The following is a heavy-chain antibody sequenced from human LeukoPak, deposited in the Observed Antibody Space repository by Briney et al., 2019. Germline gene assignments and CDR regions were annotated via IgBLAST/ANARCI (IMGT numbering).Heavy chain of an antibody. Sequence: GGSLRLSCAASGFTFSSYSMNWVRQAPGKGLEWVSYISSSSSTIYYADSVKGRFTISRDNAENSLFLQMNSLRAEDTAVYYCARDYLVVVVAAGFDYWGQGTLVTVSS. CDR1: GFTFSSYS. CDR2: ISSSSSTI. J-gene: IGHJ4*02. CDR3: ARDYLVVVVAAGFDY. D-gene: IGHD2-15*01. V-gene: IGHV3-48*04.